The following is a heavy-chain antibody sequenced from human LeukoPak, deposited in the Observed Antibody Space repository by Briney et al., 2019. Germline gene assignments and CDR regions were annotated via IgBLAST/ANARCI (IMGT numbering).Heavy chain of an antibody. D-gene: IGHD3-22*01. Sequence: SETLSLICTVSGGSISSYYWSWIRQPPGKGLEGIGYIYYSGSTNYNPSLKSRVTISVDTSKNQFSLKLSSVTAADTAVYYCARGILFNYYDSSPYFDYWGQGTLVTVSS. CDR2: IYYSGST. CDR1: GGSISSYY. V-gene: IGHV4-59*01. CDR3: ARGILFNYYDSSPYFDY. J-gene: IGHJ4*02.